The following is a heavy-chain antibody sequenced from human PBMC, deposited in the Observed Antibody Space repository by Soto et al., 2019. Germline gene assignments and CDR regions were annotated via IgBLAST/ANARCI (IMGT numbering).Heavy chain of an antibody. V-gene: IGHV6-1*01. D-gene: IGHD3-22*01. CDR2: TYYRSKWYN. J-gene: IGHJ4*02. CDR1: GDSVSSNSAA. Sequence: PSQTLSLTCAISGDSVSSNSAAWNWIRQSPSRGLEWLGRTYYRSKWYNDYAVSVKSRITINPDTSKNQFSLQLNSVTPEDTAVYYCARASHYYDSSGSIWRPFDYWGQGTLVTVSS. CDR3: ARASHYYDSSGSIWRPFDY.